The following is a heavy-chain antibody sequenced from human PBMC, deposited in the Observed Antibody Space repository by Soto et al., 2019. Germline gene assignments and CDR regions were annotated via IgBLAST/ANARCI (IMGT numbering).Heavy chain of an antibody. V-gene: IGHV4-59*01. CDR3: ARMVVVAATFGY. D-gene: IGHD2-15*01. Sequence: SEILSLTCTVSGGSISSYYWSWIRQPPGKGLEWIGYIYYSGSTNYNPSLKSRVTISVDTSKNQFSLKLSSVTAADTAVYYCARMVVVAATFGYWGQGTLVTVSS. J-gene: IGHJ4*02. CDR2: IYYSGST. CDR1: GGSISSYY.